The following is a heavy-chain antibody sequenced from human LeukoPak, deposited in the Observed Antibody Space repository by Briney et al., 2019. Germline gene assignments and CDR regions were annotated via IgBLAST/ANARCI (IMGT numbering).Heavy chain of an antibody. CDR1: GGSISSSSYF. V-gene: IGHV4-39*01. CDR2: IYYSGST. CDR3: ARAGYGPFKVDY. J-gene: IGHJ4*02. D-gene: IGHD5-18*01. Sequence: PSETLSLTCTVSGGSISSSSYFWGWIRQPPGKGLEWIGSIYYSGSTYYNPSLKSRVTISVDTSKNQFSLKLSSVTAADTAVYYCARAGYGPFKVDYWGQGTLVTVSS.